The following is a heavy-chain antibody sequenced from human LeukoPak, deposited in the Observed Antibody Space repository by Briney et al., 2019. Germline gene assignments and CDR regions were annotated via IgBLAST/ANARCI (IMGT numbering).Heavy chain of an antibody. CDR1: GYTFTSYY. V-gene: IGHV1-46*03. CDR3: ARSDYYDSSGYSIQH. CDR2: INPSGGSA. Sequence: GASVKVSCKASGYTFTSYYMHWVRQAPGQGLEWMGIINPSGGSASYAQKFQGRATMTRDTSTSTVYMELSSLRSEDTAVYYCARSDYYDSSGYSIQHWGQGTLVTVSS. J-gene: IGHJ1*01. D-gene: IGHD3-22*01.